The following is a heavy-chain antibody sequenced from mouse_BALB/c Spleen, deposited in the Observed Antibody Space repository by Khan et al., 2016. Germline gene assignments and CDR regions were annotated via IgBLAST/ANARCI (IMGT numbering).Heavy chain of an antibody. J-gene: IGHJ4*01. CDR3: AKNWDYDYYAMDY. V-gene: IGHV2-5*01. CDR2: IWRGGST. CDR1: GFSLTSYG. Sequence: VELVESGPGLVQPSQSLSITCTVSGFSLTSYGVHWVRQSPGKGLEWLGVIWRGGSTDYNAAFMSRLSITKENSKSQVFFKMNRRQADDTAIYYCAKNWDYDYYAMDYWGQGTSVTVSS. D-gene: IGHD2-4*01.